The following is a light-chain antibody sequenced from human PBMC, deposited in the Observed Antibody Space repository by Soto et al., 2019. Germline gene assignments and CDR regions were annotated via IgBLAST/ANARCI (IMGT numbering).Light chain of an antibody. CDR1: SSNIGSKY. CDR3: AAWDGSLSGWV. CDR2: RND. J-gene: IGLJ3*02. V-gene: IGLV1-47*01. Sequence: QSALTQPPSASGTPGQRVTISCSGSSSNIGSKYVYWYQQLPGTAPKLLIYRNDQRPSGVPDRFSGSKSGTSASLAISGLRSEDEADYYCAAWDGSLSGWVFGGGTQLNVL.